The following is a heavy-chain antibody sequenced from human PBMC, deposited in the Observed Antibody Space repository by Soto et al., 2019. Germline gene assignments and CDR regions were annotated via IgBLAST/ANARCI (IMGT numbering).Heavy chain of an antibody. D-gene: IGHD6-19*01. CDR1: GGSISSSNW. V-gene: IGHV4-4*02. CDR2: IYHSGST. CDR3: ARMEVDGMLRAEYFQH. Sequence: QVQLQESGPGLVKPSGTLSLTCAVSGGSISSSNWWSWVRQPPGKGLEWIGEIYHSGSTKYNPTLKSRRNRPVDKTKNQFSVKLGSVTAADTAVYYCARMEVDGMLRAEYFQHWGQGTLVTVSS. J-gene: IGHJ1*01.